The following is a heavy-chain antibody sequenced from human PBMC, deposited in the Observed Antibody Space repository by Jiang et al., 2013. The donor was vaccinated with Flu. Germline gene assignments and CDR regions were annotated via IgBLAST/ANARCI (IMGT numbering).Heavy chain of an antibody. CDR1: GYTFNNYA. CDR3: ARGGSRAYTAMVTDY. J-gene: IGHJ4*02. CDR2: INTNTGNP. D-gene: IGHD5-18*01. Sequence: QSGSELKKPGASVKVSCKPSGYTFNNYAINWVRQAPGQGLEWMGWINTNTGNPTYAQDFTGRLVLSLDTSVSTAYLQISSLRAEDTAVYYCARGGSRAYTAMVTDYWGQGTLVTVSS. V-gene: IGHV7-4-1*02.